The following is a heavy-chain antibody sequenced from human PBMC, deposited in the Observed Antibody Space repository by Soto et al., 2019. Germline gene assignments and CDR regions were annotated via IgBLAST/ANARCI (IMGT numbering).Heavy chain of an antibody. V-gene: IGHV1-69*13. D-gene: IGHD2-15*01. CDR2: IVPICGTA. Sequence: GASVKVSCKAPGATFISYAISWVRQAPGQGLEWMGGIVPICGTANYAPKFQGRVTITADESTGTGYMELGSLRSEDTAVYYCARSQGGSRRPEIYYYFYYGMDVWGQGTPVTVSS. CDR1: GATFISYA. J-gene: IGHJ6*02. CDR3: ARSQGGSRRPEIYYYFYYGMDV.